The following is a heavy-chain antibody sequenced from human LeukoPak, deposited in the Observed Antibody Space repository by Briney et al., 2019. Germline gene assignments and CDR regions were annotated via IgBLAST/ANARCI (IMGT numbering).Heavy chain of an antibody. Sequence: GGSLRLSCAASGFTFSDYHMSWIRQAPGKGLEWVSYISNSGSTIYYADSVKGRFTMSRDNAKNSLYLQMNSLRAEDTAVYYCARDLEGRETTSAPGPWGQGTLVTVSS. D-gene: IGHD4-17*01. V-gene: IGHV3-11*01. CDR3: ARDLEGRETTSAPGP. CDR2: ISNSGSTI. J-gene: IGHJ5*02. CDR1: GFTFSDYH.